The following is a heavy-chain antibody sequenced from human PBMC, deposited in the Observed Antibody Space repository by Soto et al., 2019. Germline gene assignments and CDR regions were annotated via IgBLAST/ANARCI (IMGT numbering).Heavy chain of an antibody. CDR3: ARDRRDKLLSGWIDP. CDR2: IYYSGTT. CDR1: GASIKTGGYY. Sequence: SETLSLTCTVSGASIKTGGYYWTWIRQHPVKGLERIGYIYYSGTTYYTPSLESRVTMSVDPSTNQFSLKLSSVTAADTAVYYCARDRRDKLLSGWIDPWGQGTLVTVST. V-gene: IGHV4-31*03. J-gene: IGHJ5*02. D-gene: IGHD2-2*01.